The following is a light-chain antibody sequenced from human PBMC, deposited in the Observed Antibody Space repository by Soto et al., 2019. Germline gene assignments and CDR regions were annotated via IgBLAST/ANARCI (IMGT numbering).Light chain of an antibody. V-gene: IGKV3-11*01. CDR2: DAS. CDR1: LSVSSY. CDR3: QQRSNWPVT. J-gene: IGKJ1*01. Sequence: EIVLTQSPATLSLSPGEGATLSCRASLSVSSYLAWYQQKPGQAPRLLIYDASNRATGIPARFSGSGSGTDFTLTISSLEPEDFAVYYCQQRSNWPVTFGLGTKVEV.